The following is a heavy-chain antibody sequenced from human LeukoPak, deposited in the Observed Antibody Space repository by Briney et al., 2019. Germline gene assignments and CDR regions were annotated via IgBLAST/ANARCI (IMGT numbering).Heavy chain of an antibody. Sequence: ASVTVSCTASGYTFTSYYMHWVRQAPGQGLEWMGIINPSGGSTSYAQKFQGRVTMTRDTSTSTVYMELSSLRSEDTAVYYCARAGVTHAIDYWGQGTLVTVSS. J-gene: IGHJ4*02. V-gene: IGHV1-46*01. CDR3: ARAGVTHAIDY. CDR1: GYTFTSYY. D-gene: IGHD2-21*02. CDR2: INPSGGST.